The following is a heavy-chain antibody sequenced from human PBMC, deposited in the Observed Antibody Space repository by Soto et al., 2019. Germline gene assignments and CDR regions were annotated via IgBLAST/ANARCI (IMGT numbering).Heavy chain of an antibody. CDR2: IWYDGSNK. V-gene: IGHV3-33*01. CDR1: GFTFSSYG. D-gene: IGHD3-22*01. Sequence: GGSLRLSCAASGFTFSSYGMHWVRQAPGKGLEWVAVIWYDGSNKYYADSLKGRFTISRDNSKKTLYLQVNSLRAEDTAVYFCARDDYDSSGYYYVDYRGQGTLVTVSS. J-gene: IGHJ4*02. CDR3: ARDDYDSSGYYYVDY.